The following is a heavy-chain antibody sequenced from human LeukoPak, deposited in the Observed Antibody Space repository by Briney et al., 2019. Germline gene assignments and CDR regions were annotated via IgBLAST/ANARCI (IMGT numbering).Heavy chain of an antibody. CDR3: AKVTRESCSTTSCPSEGRHANYYYYMDV. V-gene: IGHV3-23*01. D-gene: IGHD2-2*01. J-gene: IGHJ6*03. Sequence: PGGSLRLSSAASGFTFSSYAMSWVRQAPGKGLEWVSAISGSGGSTYYADSVKGRFTISRDNSKNTLYLQMNSLRAEDTAVYYCAKVTRESCSTTSCPSEGRHANYYYYMDVWGKGTTVTISS. CDR1: GFTFSSYA. CDR2: ISGSGGST.